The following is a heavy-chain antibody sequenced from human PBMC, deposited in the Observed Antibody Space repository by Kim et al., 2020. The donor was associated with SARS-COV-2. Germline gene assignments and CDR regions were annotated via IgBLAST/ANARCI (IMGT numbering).Heavy chain of an antibody. CDR3: AKRNRITRYGYDAFDI. Sequence: GGSLRLSCVASGFTFRSYAMTWVRQAPGKGLEWGSAINDNGDHTYYTDSARGRFTISRDNSKNTVFLQLNSLSAEDTALYSCAKRNRITRYGYDAFDIWGQGTMVSVSS. V-gene: IGHV3-23*01. J-gene: IGHJ3*02. CDR1: GFTFRSYA. CDR2: INDNGDHT. D-gene: IGHD3-10*01.